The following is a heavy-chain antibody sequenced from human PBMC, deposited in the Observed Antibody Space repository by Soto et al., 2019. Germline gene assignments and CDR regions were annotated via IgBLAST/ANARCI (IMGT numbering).Heavy chain of an antibody. V-gene: IGHV4-39*01. D-gene: IGHD3-9*01. CDR1: GGSISSSSYY. CDR3: ARGSDYDILTD. Sequence: SETLSLTCTVSGGSISSSSYYWGWIRQPPGKGLEWIGSIFYSGSTYYNPSLKSRVTISVDTSKNQFSLKLSSVTAADTAVYYCARGSDYDILTDWGQGTLVT. J-gene: IGHJ4*02. CDR2: IFYSGST.